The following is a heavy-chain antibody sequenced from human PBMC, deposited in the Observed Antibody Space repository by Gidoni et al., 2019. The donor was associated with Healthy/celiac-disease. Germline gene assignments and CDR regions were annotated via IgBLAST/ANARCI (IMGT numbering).Heavy chain of an antibody. CDR2: INPSGGST. J-gene: IGHJ4*02. Sequence: QVQLMQSGAEVKKPGASVKVSCKASGYTFTSYYMHWVRQAPGQGLEWMGIINPSGGSTSYAQKFQGRVTMTRDTSTSTVYMELSSLRSEDTAVYYCVAHQAYCGGDCHFDYWGQGTLVTVSS. CDR1: GYTFTSYY. V-gene: IGHV1-46*01. D-gene: IGHD2-21*02. CDR3: VAHQAYCGGDCHFDY.